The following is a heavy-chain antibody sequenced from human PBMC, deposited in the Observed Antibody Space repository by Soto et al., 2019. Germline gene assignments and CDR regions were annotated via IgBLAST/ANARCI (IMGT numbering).Heavy chain of an antibody. Sequence: SETLSLTCAVSGGSISSGGYSWSWIRQPPGKGLEWIGYIYHSGSTYYNPSLKSRVTISVDRSKNQFSLKLSSVTAADTAVYYCARHRYSSGWYTYYFDYWGQGTLVTVSS. V-gene: IGHV4-30-2*01. CDR3: ARHRYSSGWYTYYFDY. CDR2: IYHSGST. J-gene: IGHJ4*02. CDR1: GGSISSGGYS. D-gene: IGHD6-19*01.